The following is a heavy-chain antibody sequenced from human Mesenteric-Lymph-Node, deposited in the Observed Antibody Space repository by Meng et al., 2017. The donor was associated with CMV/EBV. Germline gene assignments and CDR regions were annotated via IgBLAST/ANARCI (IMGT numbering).Heavy chain of an antibody. CDR1: GYSISSGYY. D-gene: IGHD2-2*01. V-gene: IGHV4-38-2*02. CDR2: IYHSGNT. Sequence: SETLSLTCTVSGYSISSGYYWGWIRQPPGKGLEWIGNIYHSGNTYYNPSLKSRVTISVDTSENQFSLKLSSVTAADTAVYYCARDDYCTSTSCPLYYFDYWGQGTLVTVSS. CDR3: ARDDYCTSTSCPLYYFDY. J-gene: IGHJ4*02.